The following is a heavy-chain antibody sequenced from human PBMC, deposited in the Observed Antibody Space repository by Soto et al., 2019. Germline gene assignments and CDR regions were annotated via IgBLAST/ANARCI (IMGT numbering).Heavy chain of an antibody. CDR3: ARGCDMLTGSQTVGAFDI. Sequence: QVQLVQSGAEVKKPGSSVKVSCKASGGTFSSYAISWVRQAPGQGLEWLGGIIPIFGTANYAQKFQGRVTITADESTSTAYMELSSLRSEDTAVYYCARGCDMLTGSQTVGAFDIWGQGTMVTVSS. CDR1: GGTFSSYA. CDR2: IIPIFGTA. V-gene: IGHV1-69*01. J-gene: IGHJ3*02. D-gene: IGHD3-9*01.